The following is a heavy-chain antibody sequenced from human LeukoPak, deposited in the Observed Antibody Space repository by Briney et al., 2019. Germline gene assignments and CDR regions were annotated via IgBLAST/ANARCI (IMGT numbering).Heavy chain of an antibody. Sequence: ASVKVSCKASGYTFTGYYMHWVRQAPGQGLEWMGWINPNSGGTNYAQKFQGRVTMTRDTSISTAYMELSRLRSDDTAVYYCARAERYCSSTSCNDAFDIWGQGTMVTVSS. CDR2: INPNSGGT. CDR3: ARAERYCSSTSCNDAFDI. CDR1: GYTFTGYY. J-gene: IGHJ3*02. D-gene: IGHD2-2*01. V-gene: IGHV1-2*02.